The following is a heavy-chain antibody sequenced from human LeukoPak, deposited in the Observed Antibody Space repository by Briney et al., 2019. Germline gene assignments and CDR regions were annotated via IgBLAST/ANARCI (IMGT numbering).Heavy chain of an antibody. CDR2: IDTDGSDT. Sequence: PGGSLRLSCAASGSTFSSYSMNWVRQVPGKGLVWVSRIDTDGSDTRYADSVKGRFTISRDNAKNTLYLQMNSLRAEDTAVYYCVRDGYPAAREFDYWGQGTLVTVSS. CDR1: GSTFSSYS. V-gene: IGHV3-74*01. CDR3: VRDGYPAAREFDY. J-gene: IGHJ4*02. D-gene: IGHD2-2*01.